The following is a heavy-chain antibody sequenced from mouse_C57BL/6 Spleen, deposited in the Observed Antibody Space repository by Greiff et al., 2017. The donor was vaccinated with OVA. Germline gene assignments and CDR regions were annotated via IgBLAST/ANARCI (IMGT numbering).Heavy chain of an antibody. CDR2: IYPRSGNT. D-gene: IGHD2-4*01. V-gene: IGHV1-81*01. CDR1: GYTFTSYG. J-gene: IGHJ3*01. CDR3: ASSYDYYSLAY. Sequence: QVQLQQSGAELARPGASVKLSCKASGYTFTSYGISWVKQRTGQGLEWIGEIYPRSGNTYYNEKFKGKATLTADKSSSTAYMELRSLTSEDSAVYFCASSYDYYSLAYWGQGTLVTVSA.